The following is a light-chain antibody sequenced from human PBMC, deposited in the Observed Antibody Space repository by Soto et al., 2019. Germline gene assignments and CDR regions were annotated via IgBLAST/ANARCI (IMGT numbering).Light chain of an antibody. CDR3: QQSHGIPYT. Sequence: DIQMTQSPSSLSASVRDRVTITCRASQTISSYLNWYQQRPGKAPKLLIYAASSLQSGVPSRFSGSGSGTDFTLTISNLQPEDFATYYCQQSHGIPYTFGQGTKLEIK. V-gene: IGKV1-39*01. J-gene: IGKJ2*01. CDR2: AAS. CDR1: QTISSY.